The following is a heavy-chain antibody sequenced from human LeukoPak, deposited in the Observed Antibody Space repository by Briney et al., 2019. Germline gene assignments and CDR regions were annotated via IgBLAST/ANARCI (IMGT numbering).Heavy chain of an antibody. CDR3: AKDGRGWYYFDY. D-gene: IGHD6-19*01. Sequence: GGSLRLSCAASGFTFSSSAMSWVRQAPGKGLEWVSAISGSGGSTYYADSVKGRFTISRDNSKNTLYLQMNSLRAEDTAVYYCAKDGRGWYYFDYWGQGTLVTVSS. V-gene: IGHV3-23*01. CDR2: ISGSGGST. J-gene: IGHJ4*02. CDR1: GFTFSSSA.